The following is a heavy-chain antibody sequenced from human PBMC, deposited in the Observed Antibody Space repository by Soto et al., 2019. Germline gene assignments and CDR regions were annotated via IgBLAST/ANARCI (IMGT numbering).Heavy chain of an antibody. D-gene: IGHD2-15*01. J-gene: IGHJ5*02. V-gene: IGHV1-2*02. CDR1: GYVFTGFY. CDR2: IFPNSGAT. Sequence: SSVKVSCKASGYVFTGFYLHWLRQAPGQVLEWRGLIFPNSGATNLAQKFQGRVTLTRDTYLSTGDMDLTRLTADDTAVYYCARGRSLKWNWFDRWGQGTLVTVSS. CDR3: ARGRSLKWNWFDR.